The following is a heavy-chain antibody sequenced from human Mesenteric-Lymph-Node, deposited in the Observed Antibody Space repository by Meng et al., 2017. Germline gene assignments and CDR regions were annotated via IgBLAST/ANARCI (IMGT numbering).Heavy chain of an antibody. D-gene: IGHD6-19*01. Sequence: ASVKVSCKASGYSFSIYGISWVRQAPGQGLEWMGWISAYTDSAKYAQNLQGRVTMTTDTSTSTAYMELRSLRSDDTAVYYCARDVLPIAVAGHYYYGMDVWGQGTTVTVSS. V-gene: IGHV1-18*01. CDR1: GYSFSIYG. CDR3: ARDVLPIAVAGHYYYGMDV. CDR2: ISAYTDSA. J-gene: IGHJ6*02.